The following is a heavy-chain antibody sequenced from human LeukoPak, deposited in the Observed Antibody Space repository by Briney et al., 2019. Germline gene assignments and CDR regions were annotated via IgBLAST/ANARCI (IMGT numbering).Heavy chain of an antibody. V-gene: IGHV3-53*01. J-gene: IGHJ6*02. CDR2: IYSGGST. Sequence: GGSLRLSCAASGFTVSSNSMTWVRQAPGKGLQWVSVIYSGGSTYYADSVKGRFTISRDNSKNTPYLQMNSLRAEDTAVYYCARENNFGSGMDVWGQGTTVTVSS. CDR3: ARENNFGSGMDV. CDR1: GFTVSSNS. D-gene: IGHD3-10*01.